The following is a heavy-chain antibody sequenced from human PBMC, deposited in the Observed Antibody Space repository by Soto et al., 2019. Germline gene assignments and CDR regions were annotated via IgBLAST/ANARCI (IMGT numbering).Heavy chain of an antibody. V-gene: IGHV1-69*01. CDR1: GGTFSSYA. J-gene: IGHJ4*02. D-gene: IGHD3-22*01. CDR2: IIPIFGTA. Sequence: QVQLVQSGAEVKKPGSSVKASCKASGGTFSSYAISWVRQAPGQGLEWMGGIIPIFGTANYAQKFQGRVTITADESTSTAYMELSSLRSEDTAVYYCARTHTYYYDSSGYYLNWGQGTLVTVSS. CDR3: ARTHTYYYDSSGYYLN.